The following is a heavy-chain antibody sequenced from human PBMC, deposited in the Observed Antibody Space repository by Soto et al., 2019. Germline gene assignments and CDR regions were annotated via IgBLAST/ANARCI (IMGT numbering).Heavy chain of an antibody. Sequence: PSETLSLTCTVSGGSVSSGSYYWGWIRQPPGKGLEWIGYIYYSGSTNYNPSLKGRVTISVDTSKNQFSLKLSSVTAADTAVYYCAREYDYDILTGYYTFDPWGQGTLVTVSS. CDR1: GGSVSSGSYY. V-gene: IGHV4-61*01. CDR2: IYYSGST. J-gene: IGHJ5*02. CDR3: AREYDYDILTGYYTFDP. D-gene: IGHD3-9*01.